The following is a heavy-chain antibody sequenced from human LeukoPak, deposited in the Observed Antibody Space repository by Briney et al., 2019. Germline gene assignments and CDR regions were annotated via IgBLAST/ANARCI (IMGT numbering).Heavy chain of an antibody. CDR2: ISYSGTT. CDR3: ARHSTFEI. V-gene: IGHV4-59*08. CDR1: GGSISSYY. Sequence: SETLSLTCTVSGGSISSYYWSWVRQPPGKELEWIGYISYSGTTKYNPSLKSRVTISVDTSKNQFSLKPSSVTAADTAVYYCARHSTFEIWGQGTMVSVSS. J-gene: IGHJ3*02.